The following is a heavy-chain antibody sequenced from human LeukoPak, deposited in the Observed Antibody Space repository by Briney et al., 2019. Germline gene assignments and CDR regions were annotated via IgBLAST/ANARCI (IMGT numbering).Heavy chain of an antibody. D-gene: IGHD3-10*01. V-gene: IGHV3-30*02. CDR3: AKGGGTMVRGVRDYYMDV. Sequence: GGSLRLSCAASGFTFSSYGMHWVRQAPGKGLEWVAFIRYDGSNKYYADSVKGRFTISRDNSKNTVYLQMNSLRAEDTAVYYCAKGGGTMVRGVRDYYMDVWGKGTTVTISS. CDR1: GFTFSSYG. J-gene: IGHJ6*03. CDR2: IRYDGSNK.